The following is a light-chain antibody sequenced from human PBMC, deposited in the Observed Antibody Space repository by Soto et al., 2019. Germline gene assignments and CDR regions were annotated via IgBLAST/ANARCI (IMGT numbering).Light chain of an antibody. CDR1: QSVSSSY. CDR3: HQYCSSHS. Sequence: EIVLTQSPGTLSLSPGERATLSCRASQSVSSSYLAWYQQKPGQAPRLLIYGASSRATGIPDRFSGSGSGIDFTITSSKLEPDEVSLYYCHQYCSSHSFGQGTKVEIK. CDR2: GAS. J-gene: IGKJ1*01. V-gene: IGKV3-20*01.